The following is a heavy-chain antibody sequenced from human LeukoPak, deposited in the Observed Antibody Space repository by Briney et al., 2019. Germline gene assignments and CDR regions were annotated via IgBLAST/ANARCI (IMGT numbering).Heavy chain of an antibody. CDR1: GGSISSYY. V-gene: IGHV4-59*08. CDR3: AKQGDYRYPFDS. J-gene: IGHJ4*02. Sequence: PSETLSLTCTVSGGSISSYYWSWIRQSPGKGLEWIGYVYYSGSTNYNPSLKGRVTISVDTSKSQFFLTLTSVTAADTAVYYCAKQGDYRYPFDSWGQGTLVTVSS. D-gene: IGHD3-16*02. CDR2: VYYSGST.